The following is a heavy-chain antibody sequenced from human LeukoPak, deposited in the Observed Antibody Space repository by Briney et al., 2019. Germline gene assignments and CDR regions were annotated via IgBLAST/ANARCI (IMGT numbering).Heavy chain of an antibody. D-gene: IGHD3-3*01. V-gene: IGHV3-21*01. Sequence: PGGSLRLSCAASGFTFSSYSMIWVRQAPGKGLEWVSSISSSSSYIYYADSVKGRFTISRDNAKNSLYLQVNSLRAEDTAVYYCARERIYYDFWSGYPSPLDYWGQGTLVTVSS. J-gene: IGHJ4*02. CDR3: ARERIYYDFWSGYPSPLDY. CDR2: ISSSSSYI. CDR1: GFTFSSYS.